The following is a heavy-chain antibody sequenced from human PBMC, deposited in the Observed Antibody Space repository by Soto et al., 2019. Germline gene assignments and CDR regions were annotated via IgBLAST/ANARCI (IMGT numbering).Heavy chain of an antibody. V-gene: IGHV3-11*06. CDR2: ISPKSNYR. D-gene: IGHD2-21*01. Sequence: QIQLVESGGGLVKPGGALRLSCEASGFTFSDFYMSWIRQATGKGLEWLSYISPKSNYREYAESVKGRHTISRDNAKNSLSLQMNSLRVEDTAVYYCVRGGGGGQFDSWGQGTLVTVSS. CDR3: VRGGGGGQFDS. CDR1: GFTFSDFY. J-gene: IGHJ4*02.